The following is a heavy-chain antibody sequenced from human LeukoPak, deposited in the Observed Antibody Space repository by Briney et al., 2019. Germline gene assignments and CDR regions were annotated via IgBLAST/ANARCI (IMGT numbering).Heavy chain of an antibody. J-gene: IGHJ4*02. CDR2: IIPIFGTA. CDR1: GYTFTSFA. V-gene: IGHV1-69*13. CDR3: ARDLGIGSGWYYY. Sequence: ASVKVSCKASGYTFTSFAISWVRRAPGQGLEWMGGIIPIFGTANYAQKFQGRVTITADESTSTAYMELSSLRSEDTAVYYCARDLGIGSGWYYYWGQGTLVTVSS. D-gene: IGHD6-19*01.